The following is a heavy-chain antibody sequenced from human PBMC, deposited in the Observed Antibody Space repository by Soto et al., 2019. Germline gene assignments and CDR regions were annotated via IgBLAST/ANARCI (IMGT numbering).Heavy chain of an antibody. D-gene: IGHD2-15*01. CDR1: GFSLSNARMG. V-gene: IGHV2-26*01. Sequence: QVTLKESGPVLVKPTETLTLTCTVSGFSLSNARMGVSWIRQPPGKALEWLAHIFSNDEKSYSTSLKSRLTISKDTSKSQVVLTMTNIDPVDTATYYCARIRSEDIVVVVAATGPNWFDPWGQGTLVTVSS. CDR3: ARIRSEDIVVVVAATGPNWFDP. CDR2: IFSNDEK. J-gene: IGHJ5*02.